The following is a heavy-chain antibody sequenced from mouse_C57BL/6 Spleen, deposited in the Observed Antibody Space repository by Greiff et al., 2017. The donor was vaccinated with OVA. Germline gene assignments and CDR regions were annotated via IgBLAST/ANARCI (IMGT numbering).Heavy chain of an antibody. Sequence: QVHVKQSGAELVKPGASVKMSCKASGYTFTSYWITWVKQRPGQGLEWIGDIYPGSGSTNYNEKFKSKATLTVDTSSSTAYMQLSSLTSEDSAVYYCARDGYGSPFAYWGQGTLVTVSA. V-gene: IGHV1-55*01. D-gene: IGHD1-1*01. CDR3: ARDGYGSPFAY. CDR1: GYTFTSYW. J-gene: IGHJ3*01. CDR2: IYPGSGST.